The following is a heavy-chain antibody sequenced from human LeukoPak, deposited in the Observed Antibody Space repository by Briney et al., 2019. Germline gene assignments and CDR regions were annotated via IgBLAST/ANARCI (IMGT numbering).Heavy chain of an antibody. D-gene: IGHD3-10*01. CDR1: GFTFSSYE. Sequence: GGSLRLSCAASGFTFSSYEMNWVRQAPGKGLEWVSYISSSGSTIYYADSVKGRFTISRDSAKSSLYLQMNSLRAEDTAVYYCARSWFGELTFDYWGQGTLVTVFS. CDR3: ARSWFGELTFDY. CDR2: ISSSGSTI. V-gene: IGHV3-48*03. J-gene: IGHJ4*02.